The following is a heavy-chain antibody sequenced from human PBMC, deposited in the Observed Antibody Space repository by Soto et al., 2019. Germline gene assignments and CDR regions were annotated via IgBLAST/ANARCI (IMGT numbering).Heavy chain of an antibody. CDR2: ISGSGGDT. Sequence: EVQMLESGGGLVQPGGSLRLSCAASGFTFSSSAMSWVRQAPGKGLEWVSTISGSGGDTYYADSVKGRFTLSRHNSKNTLYLQMDSLRAEDTAVYYCAKVPGRYCSTTSCLYYWGQGTLVTVSS. CDR1: GFTFSSSA. CDR3: AKVPGRYCSTTSCLYY. D-gene: IGHD2-2*01. J-gene: IGHJ4*02. V-gene: IGHV3-23*01.